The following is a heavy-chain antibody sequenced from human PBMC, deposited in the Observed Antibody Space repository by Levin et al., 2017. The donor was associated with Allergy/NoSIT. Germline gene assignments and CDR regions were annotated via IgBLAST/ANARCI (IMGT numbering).Heavy chain of an antibody. D-gene: IGHD5-12*01. Sequence: SGPTLVKPPQTLTLTCTFSGFSLSTSGVGVGWIRQPPGKALEWLAVIYWDDDKRYSPSLKSRFIITKDTSKNQVVLTMTNMDPVDTATYYCAHKISGYGCFDYWGQGTLVTVSS. CDR1: GFSLSTSGVG. CDR3: AHKISGYGCFDY. CDR2: IYWDDDK. J-gene: IGHJ4*02. V-gene: IGHV2-5*02.